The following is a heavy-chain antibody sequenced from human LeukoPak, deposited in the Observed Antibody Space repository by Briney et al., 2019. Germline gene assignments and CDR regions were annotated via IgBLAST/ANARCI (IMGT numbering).Heavy chain of an antibody. J-gene: IGHJ4*02. CDR1: GFTFSSYA. CDR2: VHHSGST. D-gene: IGHD3-10*01. CDR3: ARTYYYGSGTYNPDS. V-gene: IGHV4-38-2*01. Sequence: GSLRLSCAASGFTFSSYAMSWVRQPPGKGLEWIGSVHHSGSTYNNPSPKSRVTITVDTSKNQFSLNLSSVSAADTAVYYCARTYYYGSGTYNPDSWGQGTLVTVSS.